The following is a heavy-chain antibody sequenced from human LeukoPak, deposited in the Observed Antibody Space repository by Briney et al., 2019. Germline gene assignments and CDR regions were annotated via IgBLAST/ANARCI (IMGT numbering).Heavy chain of an antibody. D-gene: IGHD1-26*01. J-gene: IGHJ4*02. CDR1: GFTFSRYA. CDR3: ASGKSGSHGDY. Sequence: PGGSLRLSCAASGFTFSRYALHWVRQDPGKGLEYVSSISTNGGSTYYANSVKGRFTISRDNSKNTLFLQLGSLRAEDTAVYYCASGKSGSHGDYSGQGTLVTVSS. CDR2: ISTNGGST. V-gene: IGHV3-64*01.